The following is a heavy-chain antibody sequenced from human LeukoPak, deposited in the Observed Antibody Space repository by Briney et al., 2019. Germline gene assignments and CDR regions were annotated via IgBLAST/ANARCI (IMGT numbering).Heavy chain of an antibody. CDR1: GYAFTNYG. V-gene: IGHV1-18*01. D-gene: IGHD4-11*01. Sequence: ASVKVSCKASGYAFTNYGISWVRQAPGQGLEWMGWISVYNGKTKYAHNFEGRFTMSADTSTTTAYMELRGLRSDDTPIYYCARDRKSDYKNDEGLSWFYPWGQGTVVTVSS. CDR2: ISVYNGKT. J-gene: IGHJ5*02. CDR3: ARDRKSDYKNDEGLSWFYP.